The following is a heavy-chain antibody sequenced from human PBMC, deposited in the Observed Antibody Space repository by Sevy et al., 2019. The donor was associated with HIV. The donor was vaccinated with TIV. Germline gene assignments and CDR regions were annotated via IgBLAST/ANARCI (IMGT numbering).Heavy chain of an antibody. CDR3: ARERIGLVRGVSIPLFDY. CDR1: GYSISSGYY. V-gene: IGHV4-38-2*02. D-gene: IGHD3-10*01. CDR2: IYHRGST. J-gene: IGHJ4*02. Sequence: ASETLSLTCAVSGYSISSGYYWGWIRQPPGKGLEWIGTIYHRGSTYYNPSLKSRVTISVDTSKNQFSLNLRSVTAADTAVYFCARERIGLVRGVSIPLFDYWGQGTLVTVSS.